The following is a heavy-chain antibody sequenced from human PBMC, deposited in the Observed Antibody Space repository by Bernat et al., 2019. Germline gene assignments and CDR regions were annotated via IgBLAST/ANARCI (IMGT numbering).Heavy chain of an antibody. CDR2: IKQDGSEK. V-gene: IGHV3-7*01. CDR3: AGKGFEAARPFDY. Sequence: EVQLVESGGGLVQPGGSLRLSCAASGFTFSSYWMSWVRQAPGKGLEWVANIKQDGSEKYYVDSVKGRFTISRDNAKNSLYLQMNSLRAEDTAVYYCAGKGFEAARPFDYWGQGTLVTVSS. D-gene: IGHD3-10*01. J-gene: IGHJ4*02. CDR1: GFTFSSYW.